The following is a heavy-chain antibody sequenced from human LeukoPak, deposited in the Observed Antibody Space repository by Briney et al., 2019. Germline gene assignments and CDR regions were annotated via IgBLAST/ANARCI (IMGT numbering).Heavy chain of an antibody. D-gene: IGHD3-22*01. CDR2: ISGSVGSA. J-gene: IGHJ3*02. CDR1: GFTFSRYA. Sequence: PGGSLRLSCAASGFTFSRYAMSWVREAPGKGLEWDSVISGSVGSAYYADSGKGRFTISRDNSKNTLYLHMNSMRAEDTAVYYCAKFLDRVYYDSSGFDAFDIWRQGTMVTVSS. V-gene: IGHV3-23*01. CDR3: AKFLDRVYYDSSGFDAFDI.